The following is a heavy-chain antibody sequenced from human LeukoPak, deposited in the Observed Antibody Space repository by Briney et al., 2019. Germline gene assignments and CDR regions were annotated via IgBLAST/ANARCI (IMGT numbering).Heavy chain of an antibody. Sequence: GGSLRLSCAASGFTFSSYGMYWVRQAPGKGLEWVATINQDGSEKYYVDSVKGRFTISRDNAKNSLFLQMNSLRAEDTAVYYCARFIAAPYYFDYWGRGTLVTVSS. CDR3: ARFIAAPYYFDY. D-gene: IGHD6-13*01. J-gene: IGHJ4*02. V-gene: IGHV3-7*01. CDR1: GFTFSSYG. CDR2: INQDGSEK.